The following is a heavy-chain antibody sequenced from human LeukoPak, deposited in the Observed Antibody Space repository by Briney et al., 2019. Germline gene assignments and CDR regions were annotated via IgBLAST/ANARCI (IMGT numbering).Heavy chain of an antibody. CDR2: ISNDGSTK. CDR1: GFTFSSYG. D-gene: IGHD2-21*02. J-gene: IGHJ3*02. Sequence: GGSLRLSCTASGFTFSSYGMHWVRQAPGKGLEWVAVISNDGSTKHYADSVKGRFTLSRDNSKNTLFLQMNSLRAEDTAVYYCAREGGGDSPPFAFDIWGQGTMVTVSS. CDR3: AREGGGDSPPFAFDI. V-gene: IGHV3-30*03.